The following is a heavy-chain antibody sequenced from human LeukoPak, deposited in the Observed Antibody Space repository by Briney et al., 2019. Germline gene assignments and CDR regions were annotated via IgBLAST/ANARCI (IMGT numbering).Heavy chain of an antibody. CDR3: ARDPRMGYDC. CDR2: ISSSSSYI. CDR1: GFTFSSYS. J-gene: IGHJ4*02. D-gene: IGHD5-12*01. Sequence: GGSLRLSCAASGFTFSSYSMNWVRQAPGKGLEWVSPISSSSSYIYYADSVKGRFTISRDNAKNSLYLQMNGLRAEDTAVYYCARDPRMGYDCWGQGTLVTVSS. V-gene: IGHV3-21*01.